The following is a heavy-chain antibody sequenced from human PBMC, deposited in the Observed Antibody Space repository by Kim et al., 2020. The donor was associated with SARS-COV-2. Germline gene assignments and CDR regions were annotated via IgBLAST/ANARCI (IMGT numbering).Heavy chain of an antibody. CDR3: ARDAGLNPDSSGSNDY. CDR2: ISAYNGNT. J-gene: IGHJ4*02. D-gene: IGHD3-22*01. V-gene: IGHV1-18*01. CDR1: GYTFTSYG. Sequence: ASVKVSCKASGYTFTSYGISWVRQAPGQGLEWMGWISAYNGNTNYAQKLQGRVTMTTDTSTSTAYMELRSLRSDDTAVYYCARDAGLNPDSSGSNDYWGQGTLVTVSS.